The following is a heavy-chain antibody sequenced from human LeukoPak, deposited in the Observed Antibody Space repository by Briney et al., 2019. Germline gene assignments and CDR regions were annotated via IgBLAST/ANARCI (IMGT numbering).Heavy chain of an antibody. V-gene: IGHV4-59*08. Sequence: SETLSLTCTVSGGSISSYYWSWIRQPPGKGLEWIGYIYYSGSTNYNPSLKSRVTISEDTSKNQFSLKLSSVTAADTAVYYCARLITTSGPEQYFQRWGQGSLVTVSS. CDR1: GGSISSYY. CDR2: IYYSGST. CDR3: ARLITTSGPEQYFQR. J-gene: IGHJ1*01. D-gene: IGHD1-1*01.